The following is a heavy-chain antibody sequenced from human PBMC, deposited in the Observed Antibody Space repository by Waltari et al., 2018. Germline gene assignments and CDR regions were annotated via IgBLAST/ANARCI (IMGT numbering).Heavy chain of an antibody. Sequence: QLQLQESGPGLVKPSETLSLTCTVSGGPIRHSSYSWGWCRQPPGKGLAWIGSIYYSGSTYYNPSLKSRVTISVDTSKNQFSLKLSSVTAADTAVYYCARGRSSSPNWFDPWGQGTLVTVSS. J-gene: IGHJ5*02. CDR2: IYYSGST. CDR3: ARGRSSSPNWFDP. V-gene: IGHV4-39*07. D-gene: IGHD2-2*01. CDR1: GGPIRHSSYS.